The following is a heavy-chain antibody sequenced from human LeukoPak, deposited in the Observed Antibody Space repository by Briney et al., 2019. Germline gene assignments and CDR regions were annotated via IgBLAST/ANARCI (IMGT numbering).Heavy chain of an antibody. CDR2: ISWNSGSI. CDR3: VKGPGDYETYYFNY. Sequence: PGRSLRLSCAASGFTFEDYVMHWVRQAPGKGLEWVSGISWNSGSIGYADSVKGRFTISRDNAKNSLYLQMSSLRAEDTALYYCVKGPGDYETYYFNYWGQGILVTVSS. D-gene: IGHD4-17*01. J-gene: IGHJ4*02. CDR1: GFTFEDYV. V-gene: IGHV3-9*01.